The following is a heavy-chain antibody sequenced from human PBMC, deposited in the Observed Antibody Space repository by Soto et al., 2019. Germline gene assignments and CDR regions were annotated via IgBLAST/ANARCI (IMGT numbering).Heavy chain of an antibody. D-gene: IGHD3-16*01. V-gene: IGHV4-31*03. CDR2: IYYSGNT. J-gene: IGHJ4*02. Sequence: QVQLQESGPGLVKPSQTLSLTCTVSGGSFSRGGYYWSWIRQHPGKGLEWIGYIYYSGNTSYNPSLKSRVIISVDTSENHFSLKLTSVTAADTAVYYCAREGALGNFEYWGQGTLVTVSS. CDR1: GGSFSRGGYY. CDR3: AREGALGNFEY.